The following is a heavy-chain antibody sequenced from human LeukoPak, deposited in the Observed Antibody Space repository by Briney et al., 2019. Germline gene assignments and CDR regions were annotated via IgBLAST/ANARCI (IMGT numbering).Heavy chain of an antibody. CDR3: ATDAPQYSSSWYSPYYYYYGMDV. V-gene: IGHV1-24*01. Sequence: GASVKVSCKVSGYTLTELSMHWVRQAPGKGLEWMGGFDPEDGETIYAQKFQGRVTMTEDTSTDTAYMELSSLRSEDTAVYYCATDAPQYSSSWYSPYYYYYGMDVWGQGTTVTVSS. D-gene: IGHD6-13*01. CDR2: FDPEDGET. J-gene: IGHJ6*02. CDR1: GYTLTELS.